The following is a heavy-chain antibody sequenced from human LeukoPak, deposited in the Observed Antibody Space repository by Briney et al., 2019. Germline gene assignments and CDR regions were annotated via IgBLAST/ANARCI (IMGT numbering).Heavy chain of an antibody. CDR1: GFTFSSYW. Sequence: GGSLRLSCATSGFTFSSYWMSWVRQAPGKGLEWVANIKQDGSEKYYMDSVKGRFTISRDNAKNSLYLQMNSLRAEDTAVYHCARGGLEWLSYWGQGTLVTVSS. CDR2: IKQDGSEK. J-gene: IGHJ4*02. CDR3: ARGGLEWLSY. V-gene: IGHV3-7*02. D-gene: IGHD6-19*01.